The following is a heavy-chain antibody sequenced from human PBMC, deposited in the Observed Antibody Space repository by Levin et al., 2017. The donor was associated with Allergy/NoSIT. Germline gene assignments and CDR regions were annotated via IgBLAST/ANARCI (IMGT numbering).Heavy chain of an antibody. CDR2: INQDGNEK. D-gene: IGHD2/OR15-2a*01. CDR1: GFTFSTSW. CDR3: ARVLED. J-gene: IGHJ4*02. V-gene: IGHV3-7*01. Sequence: GGSLRLSCVASGFTFSTSWMDWVRQAPGKGPEWVANINQDGNEKYYVDSVKGRFTISRDNAKNSLYLQMSSLGAEDTAIYYCARVLEDWGQGTLVTVSS.